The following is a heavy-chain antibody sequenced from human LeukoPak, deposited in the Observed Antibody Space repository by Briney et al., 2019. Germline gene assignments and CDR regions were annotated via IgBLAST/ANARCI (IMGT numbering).Heavy chain of an antibody. V-gene: IGHV4-59*08. J-gene: IGHJ5*02. Sequence: GSLRLSCAASGFTFSSYNMNWVRQAPGKGLEWIGYIHYSGSTHYNPSLKSRVTISVDTSKNQFSLKLSSVTAADTAVYYCARHPEIGVVRDGFDPWGQGTLVTVSS. CDR1: GFTFSSYN. CDR3: ARHPEIGVVRDGFDP. D-gene: IGHD2-2*01. CDR2: IHYSGST.